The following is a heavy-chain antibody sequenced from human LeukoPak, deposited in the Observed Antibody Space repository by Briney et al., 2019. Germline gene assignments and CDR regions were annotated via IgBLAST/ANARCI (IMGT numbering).Heavy chain of an antibody. CDR3: ARAVGVTAIHNAFDI. Sequence: GGSLRLSYAASGFTVSSNYMSWVRQAPGKGLEWVSVIYSGGGTDYADSVKRRFTISRDNSKNTLYLQMNSLRAEDTAVYYCARAVGVTAIHNAFDIWGQGTMVTVSS. CDR2: IYSGGGT. V-gene: IGHV3-66*02. CDR1: GFTVSSNY. J-gene: IGHJ3*02. D-gene: IGHD2-21*02.